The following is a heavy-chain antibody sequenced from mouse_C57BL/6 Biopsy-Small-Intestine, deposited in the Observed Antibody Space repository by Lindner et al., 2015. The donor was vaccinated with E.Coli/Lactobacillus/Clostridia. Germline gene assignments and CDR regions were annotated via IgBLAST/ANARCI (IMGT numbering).Heavy chain of an antibody. CDR2: ISPYSGIS. CDR3: ARNPGTGGYFDY. J-gene: IGHJ2*01. CDR1: DNSFTGCY. D-gene: IGHD4-1*01. Sequence: VQLQESGPELVKPGASVKISCKASDNSFTGCYMHWVRQSRGGILDWIGYISPYSGISSYNQKFKGKATLTVDKSSGTAYMDLRSLTSEDSAVYYCARNPGTGGYFDYWGQGTTLTVSS. V-gene: IGHV1-31*01.